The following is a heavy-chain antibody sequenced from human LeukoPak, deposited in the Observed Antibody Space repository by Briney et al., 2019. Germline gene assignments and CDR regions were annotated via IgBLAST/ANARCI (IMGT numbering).Heavy chain of an antibody. CDR2: ISFTEGST. V-gene: IGHV3-23*01. CDR3: AKGGSSRSGFDY. D-gene: IGHD6-13*01. Sequence: PGGSLRLSCAASGFTFSTSAMNWVRQAPGKGLEWVSGISFTEGSTYYAESVKGRFTISRDNSKKTVYLQMNSLRAEDTAVYYCAKGGSSRSGFDYWGQGTLVTVSS. CDR1: GFTFSTSA. J-gene: IGHJ4*02.